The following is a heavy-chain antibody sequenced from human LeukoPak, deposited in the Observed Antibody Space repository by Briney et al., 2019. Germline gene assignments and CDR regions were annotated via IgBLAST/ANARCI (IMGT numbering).Heavy chain of an antibody. CDR2: INHSGST. CDR1: GGSFSGYY. D-gene: IGHD3-16*02. CDR3: ARGQRDYVWGSYRFPFDY. V-gene: IGHV4-34*01. J-gene: IGHJ4*02. Sequence: ASETLSLTCAVYGGSFSGYYWSWIRQPPGKGLEWIGEINHSGSTNYNPSLKSRVTISVDTSKNQFSLKLSSVTAADTAVYYCARGQRDYVWGSYRFPFDYWGQGTLVTVSS.